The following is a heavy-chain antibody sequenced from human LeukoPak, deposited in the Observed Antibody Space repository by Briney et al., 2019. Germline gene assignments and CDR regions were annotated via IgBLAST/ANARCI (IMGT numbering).Heavy chain of an antibody. CDR2: INPSGGST. V-gene: IGHV1-46*01. CDR3: ARASLPGWYFDL. CDR1: GYTFTSYY. Sequence: RASVKVSCKASGYTFTSYYMHWVRQAPGQGLEWMGIINPSGGSTNYAQKFQGRVTMTRDTSTSTVYMELSSLRSEDTAVYYCARASLPGWYFDLWGRGTLVTVSS. J-gene: IGHJ2*01.